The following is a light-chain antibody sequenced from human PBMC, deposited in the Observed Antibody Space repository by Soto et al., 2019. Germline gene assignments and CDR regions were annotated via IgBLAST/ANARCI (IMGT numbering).Light chain of an antibody. Sequence: LVLTQSSSASASLGSSVKLTCTLNSGHSSYIIAWHQQQPGKAPRYLMKLEGSGSYNKGSGVPDRFSGSSSGADRYLTISNLQFEDEADYYCETWDGNTHGVFGGGTKLTVL. CDR3: ETWDGNTHGV. J-gene: IGLJ3*02. V-gene: IGLV4-60*02. CDR2: LEGSGSY. CDR1: SGHSSYI.